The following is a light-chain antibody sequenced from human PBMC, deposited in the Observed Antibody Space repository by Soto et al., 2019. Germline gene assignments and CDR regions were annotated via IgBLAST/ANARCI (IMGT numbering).Light chain of an antibody. CDR1: ENIRTA. CDR3: QQYYDWPTIT. J-gene: IGKJ5*01. V-gene: IGKV3-15*01. CDR2: GGS. Sequence: EIVMTQSPATLSVPPGDRDTLSCRASENIRTALAWYQQKPGQAPSLLIYGGSIRAADIPARFSGSGSGTEFTLTISTLQSEDFAVYYCQQYYDWPTITFGQGTRLEIK.